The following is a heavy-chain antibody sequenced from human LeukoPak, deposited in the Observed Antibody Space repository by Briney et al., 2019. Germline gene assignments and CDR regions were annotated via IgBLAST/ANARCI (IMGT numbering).Heavy chain of an antibody. J-gene: IGHJ4*02. Sequence: PSETLSLTCALASGFISSYYWSWIRQPPGKGLEWIGYIYYSGSTNYNPSLKSRVTISVAKSKNQFSLRLSSVTAADTPVYYCARLAGRRFSKESWGEGTLVTVSS. V-gene: IGHV4-59*12. CDR3: ARLAGRRFSKES. D-gene: IGHD3-3*01. CDR2: IYYSGST. CDR1: SGFISSYY.